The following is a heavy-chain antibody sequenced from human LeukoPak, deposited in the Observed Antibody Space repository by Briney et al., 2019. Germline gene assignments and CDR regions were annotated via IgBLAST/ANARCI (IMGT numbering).Heavy chain of an antibody. Sequence: GASVKVSCKASGYTFTSYYMHWVRQAPGQGLEWMGIINPSGGSTSYAQKFQGRVTMTRDTSTSTVYMELSSLRSEDTAVYYCARELLIGWLRTVGGGFVLWGQRTLVTVSS. V-gene: IGHV1-46*01. D-gene: IGHD5-12*01. J-gene: IGHJ4*02. CDR1: GYTFTSYY. CDR2: INPSGGST. CDR3: ARELLIGWLRTVGGGFVL.